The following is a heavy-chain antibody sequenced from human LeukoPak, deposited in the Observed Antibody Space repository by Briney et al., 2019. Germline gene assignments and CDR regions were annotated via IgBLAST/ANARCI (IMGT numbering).Heavy chain of an antibody. V-gene: IGHV3-23*01. Sequence: GGSLRLACAASGFTFSRFAMRSVRQAPGKVLGLGSEIRGRDTITSYAASVQGRFNISRENSKNTLFLQMNGLSAEDTAIYYGAKGGGNPRDAFDIWGQGTVVTISS. D-gene: IGHD3-16*01. CDR3: AKGGGNPRDAFDI. J-gene: IGHJ3*02. CDR2: IRGRDTIT. CDR1: GFTFSRFA.